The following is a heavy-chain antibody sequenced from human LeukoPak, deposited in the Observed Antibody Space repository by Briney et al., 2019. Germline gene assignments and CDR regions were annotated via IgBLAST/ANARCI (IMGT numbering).Heavy chain of an antibody. CDR3: ARGVRHGAKLWPTYYYYYMDV. Sequence: PSGTLSLTCAVSGGSISSSNWWSWVRQPPGKGLEWIGEIYHSGSTNYNPSLKSRVTISVDTSKNQFSLKLSSVTAADTAVYHCARGVRHGAKLWPTYYYYYMDVWGKGTTVTVSS. V-gene: IGHV4-4*02. CDR2: IYHSGST. CDR1: GGSISSSNW. J-gene: IGHJ6*03. D-gene: IGHD3-10*01.